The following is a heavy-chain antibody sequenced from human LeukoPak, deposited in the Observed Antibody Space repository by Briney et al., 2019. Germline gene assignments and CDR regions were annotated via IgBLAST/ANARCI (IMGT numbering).Heavy chain of an antibody. CDR3: AKDRYSGSFNWFDP. CDR2: ISGSGGRT. V-gene: IGHV3-23*01. D-gene: IGHD1-26*01. Sequence: PGGSLRLSCAASGXTFSDYAMSWVRQAPGKGLEWVSGISGSGGRTYYADSLKGRFTISRDNSKNTLYLQMNSLRAEDTAVYYCAKDRYSGSFNWFDPWGQGTLVTVSS. J-gene: IGHJ5*02. CDR1: GXTFSDYA.